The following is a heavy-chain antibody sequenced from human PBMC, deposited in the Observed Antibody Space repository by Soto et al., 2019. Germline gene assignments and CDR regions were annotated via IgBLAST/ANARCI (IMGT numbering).Heavy chain of an antibody. D-gene: IGHD5-18*01. V-gene: IGHV3-33*01. Sequence: GGSLRLSCAASGFTFSSYGMHWVRQAPGKGLEWVAVIWYDGSNKYYADSVKGRFTISRDNSKNTLYLQMNSLRAEDTAVYYCARNEDTAMVMPDYWGQGTLVTVSS. CDR3: ARNEDTAMVMPDY. J-gene: IGHJ4*02. CDR1: GFTFSSYG. CDR2: IWYDGSNK.